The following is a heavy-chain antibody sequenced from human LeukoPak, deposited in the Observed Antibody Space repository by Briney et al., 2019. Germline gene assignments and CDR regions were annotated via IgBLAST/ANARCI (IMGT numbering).Heavy chain of an antibody. CDR2: ISYDGSNK. D-gene: IGHD4-23*01. CDR3: AKKLGTPGP. CDR1: GFTFSSYG. V-gene: IGHV3-30*18. Sequence: GGSLRLSCAASGFTFSSYGMHWVRQAPGKGLEWVAVISYDGSNKYYADSVKGRFTISRDNAKNSLYLQMNSLRGEDTAVYYCAKKLGTPGPWGQGTLVTVSS. J-gene: IGHJ5*02.